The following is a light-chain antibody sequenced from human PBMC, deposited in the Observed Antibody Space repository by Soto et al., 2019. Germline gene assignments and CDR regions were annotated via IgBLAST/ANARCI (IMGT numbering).Light chain of an antibody. V-gene: IGLV2-14*01. CDR2: EVS. CDR1: SSDVGGYNY. CDR3: SSYTSSSTAPYV. J-gene: IGLJ1*01. Sequence: QSVLTQPASVSGSPGQSITISCTGTSSDVGGYNYVSWYQQHPGKAPKLMIYEVSNRPSGVSNRFSGSKSGNTASLTISGLQAEDEADYYCSSYTSSSTAPYVFGTGTKVTVL.